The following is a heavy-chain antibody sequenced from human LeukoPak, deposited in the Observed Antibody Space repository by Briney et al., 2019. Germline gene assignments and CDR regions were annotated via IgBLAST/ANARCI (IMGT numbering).Heavy chain of an antibody. Sequence: GASVKVSCKASGGTLTSYAISWVRHAPGQGLEWMGGIIPIFGTANYAQKFQGRVTITTDESTSTAYMELSSLRSEDTAVYYCARDGVNSYGYGFDYWGQGTLVTVSS. D-gene: IGHD5-18*01. CDR1: GGTLTSYA. CDR3: ARDGVNSYGYGFDY. J-gene: IGHJ4*02. CDR2: IIPIFGTA. V-gene: IGHV1-69*05.